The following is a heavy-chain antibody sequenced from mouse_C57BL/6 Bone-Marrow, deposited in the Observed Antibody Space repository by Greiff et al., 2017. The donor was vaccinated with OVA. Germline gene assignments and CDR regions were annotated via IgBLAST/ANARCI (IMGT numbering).Heavy chain of an antibody. CDR3: TRGSSGYWFAY. V-gene: IGHV6-6*01. Sequence: EVQLQESGGGLVQPGGSMKLSCAASGFTFSDAWMDWVRQSPEKGLEWVAEIRNKANNHATYYAESVKGRFTISRDDSKSSVYLQMNSLRAEDTGIYYCTRGSSGYWFAYWGQGTLVTVSA. D-gene: IGHD3-2*02. CDR1: GFTFSDAW. CDR2: IRNKANNHAT. J-gene: IGHJ3*01.